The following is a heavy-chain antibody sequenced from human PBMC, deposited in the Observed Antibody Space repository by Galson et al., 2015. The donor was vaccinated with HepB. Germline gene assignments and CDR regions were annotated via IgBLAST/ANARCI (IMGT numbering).Heavy chain of an antibody. Sequence: SLRLSCAASGFIVSANYLSWVRQAPGKGLEWVSVIYRDAVTYYADSVRGRFTMSRDNSKNTVYLQMNSLRAEDTAIYYCARGRLDYGDYNLWGQGTLVTVSS. CDR2: IYRDAVT. CDR1: GFIVSANY. J-gene: IGHJ4*02. V-gene: IGHV3-53*01. D-gene: IGHD4-17*01. CDR3: ARGRLDYGDYNL.